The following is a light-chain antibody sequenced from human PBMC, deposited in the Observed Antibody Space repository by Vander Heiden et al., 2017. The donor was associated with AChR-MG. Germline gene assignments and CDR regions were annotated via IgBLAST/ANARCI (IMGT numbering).Light chain of an antibody. Sequence: SYERTQQPSVSVSPGQPASITCSGDKLGDKYACWYQQKPGQSPVLVIYQDSKRPSGIPERFSGSNSGNTATLTISGTQAMDEADYYCQAWDSSTLVVFGGGTKLTVL. CDR1: KLGDKY. CDR3: QAWDSSTLVV. V-gene: IGLV3-1*01. CDR2: QDS. J-gene: IGLJ2*01.